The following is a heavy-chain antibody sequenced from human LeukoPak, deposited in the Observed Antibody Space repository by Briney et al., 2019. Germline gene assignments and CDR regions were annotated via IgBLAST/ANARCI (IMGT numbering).Heavy chain of an antibody. CDR2: IYNSGGT. Sequence: SETLSLTCTVSGGSVRSYYWSWIRQSPGEGLEWIAYIYNSGGTRYNPSLQSRVTISVDTSKNQFSLKLRSVTAADTAVYYCVRDWEGFNFDIWGQGTMVTVSS. J-gene: IGHJ3*02. V-gene: IGHV4-59*02. CDR3: VRDWEGFNFDI. D-gene: IGHD1-26*01. CDR1: GGSVRSYY.